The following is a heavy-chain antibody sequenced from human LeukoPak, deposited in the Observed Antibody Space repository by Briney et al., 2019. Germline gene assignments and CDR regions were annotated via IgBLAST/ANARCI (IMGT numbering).Heavy chain of an antibody. CDR2: IYTSGST. V-gene: IGHV4-4*08. D-gene: IGHD2-8*01. CDR1: GGSFSGYY. CDR3: ARGQGTIPGVPLDI. Sequence: SETLSLTCAVYGGSFSGYYWSWIRQPPGKGLEWIGRIYTSGSTNYNPSLKRRVTISVDTSKNQFSLKLSSVTAADTAVYYCARGQGTIPGVPLDIWGQGTMVTVSS. J-gene: IGHJ3*02.